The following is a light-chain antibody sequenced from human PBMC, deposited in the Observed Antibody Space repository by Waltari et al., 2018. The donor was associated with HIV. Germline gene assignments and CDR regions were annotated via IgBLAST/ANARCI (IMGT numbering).Light chain of an antibody. CDR1: RLGTKY. J-gene: IGLJ2*01. V-gene: IGLV3-1*01. Sequence: YALTQAPSVSVSPGQPARIPCSGDRLGTKYTSWYQQKPGQSPLLVIFQDSKRPSGIPGRFSGFNSENTATLIISGTQPLDEADYFCQAWDSTGVVFGGGTKLTVL. CDR3: QAWDSTGVV. CDR2: QDS.